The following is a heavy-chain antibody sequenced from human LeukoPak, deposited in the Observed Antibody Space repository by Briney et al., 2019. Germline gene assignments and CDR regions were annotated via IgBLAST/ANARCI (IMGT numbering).Heavy chain of an antibody. CDR2: IYYSGST. Sequence: SETLSLTCTVYGGSISSGGYYWSWIRQPPGKGLEWIGYIYYSGSTNYNPSLKSRVTISVDTSKNQFSLKLSSVTAADTAVYYCARHPSYYDRIDYWGQGTLVTVSS. V-gene: IGHV4-61*08. CDR3: ARHPSYYDRIDY. D-gene: IGHD3-22*01. CDR1: GGSISSGGYY. J-gene: IGHJ4*02.